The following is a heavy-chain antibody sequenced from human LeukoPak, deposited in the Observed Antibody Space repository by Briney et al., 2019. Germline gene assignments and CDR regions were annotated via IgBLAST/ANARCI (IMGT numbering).Heavy chain of an antibody. V-gene: IGHV4-61*02. CDR3: ARGPYYDFWSGYPYFDY. CDR1: GDSISSGSYY. CDR2: IYTSGST. D-gene: IGHD3-3*01. J-gene: IGHJ4*02. Sequence: SQTLSLTCTVSGDSISSGSYYWSWVRQPAGKGLELIGRIYTSGSTNYNPSLKSRVTISVDTSKNQFSLKLSSVTAADTAVYYCARGPYYDFWSGYPYFDYWGQGTLVTVSS.